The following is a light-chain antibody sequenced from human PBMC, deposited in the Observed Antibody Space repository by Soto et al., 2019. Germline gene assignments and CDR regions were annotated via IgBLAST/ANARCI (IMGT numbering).Light chain of an antibody. CDR1: QSVSSY. CDR2: DAS. V-gene: IGKV3-11*01. J-gene: IGKJ4*01. CDR3: QQRINWPLT. Sequence: EIILTQSPATLSLSPGERATLSCRASQSVSSYLAWFQQKPGQAPRLLIYDASNRATGIPVRFSGSGSGTDFPLTISSLEPEDFAVYYCQQRINWPLTFGGGTKVEIK.